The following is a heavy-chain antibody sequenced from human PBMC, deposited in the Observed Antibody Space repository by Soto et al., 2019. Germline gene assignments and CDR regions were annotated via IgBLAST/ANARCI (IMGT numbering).Heavy chain of an antibody. CDR3: AKERSSGWSFDY. D-gene: IGHD6-19*01. V-gene: IGHV3-23*01. CDR1: GFTFSSYA. Sequence: PGGSLRLSCAASGFTFSSYAMSWVRQAPGKGLEWVSTISGSADSTYYADSVKGRFTVSRDNSKNTLYLQMNSLRAEDTAVFYCAKERSSGWSFDYWGQGTLVTVSS. CDR2: ISGSADST. J-gene: IGHJ4*02.